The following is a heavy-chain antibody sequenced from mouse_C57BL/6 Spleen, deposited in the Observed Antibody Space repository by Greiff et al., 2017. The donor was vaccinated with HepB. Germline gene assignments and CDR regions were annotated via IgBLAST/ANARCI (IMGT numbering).Heavy chain of an antibody. Sequence: QVQLQQPGAELVKPGASVKMSCKASGYTFTSYWITWVKQRPGQGLEWIGDIYPGSGSTNYNEKFKGKATLPVDQSSSTAYMQLSSLTSEDSAVYYCAKTAQATWFAYWGQGTLVTVSA. V-gene: IGHV1-55*01. CDR2: IYPGSGST. J-gene: IGHJ3*01. CDR1: GYTFTSYW. D-gene: IGHD3-2*02. CDR3: AKTAQATWFAY.